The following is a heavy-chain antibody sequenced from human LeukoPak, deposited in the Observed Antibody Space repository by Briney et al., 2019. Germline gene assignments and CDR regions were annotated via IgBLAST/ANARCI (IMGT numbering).Heavy chain of an antibody. J-gene: IGHJ4*01. V-gene: IGHV1-69*04. CDR2: IIPILGIA. CDR1: GGTFSSYA. Sequence: AAVKVSCKASGGTFSSYAISWVRQAPGQGPAWMGRIIPILGIANYAQKFQGRVTITADKSTSTAYMELSSLRSEDTAVYYCASSGRDGYNWDWDYWGQEPWSPSPQ. D-gene: IGHD5-24*01. CDR3: ASSGRDGYNWDWDY.